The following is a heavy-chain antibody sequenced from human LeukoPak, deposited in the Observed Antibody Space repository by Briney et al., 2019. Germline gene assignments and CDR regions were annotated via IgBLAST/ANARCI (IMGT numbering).Heavy chain of an antibody. D-gene: IGHD6-13*01. Sequence: GGSLRLSCAASGFTFSSYAMSWVRQAPGKGLEWVSAISGSGGSTYYADSVKGRFTISRDNSKNTPYLQMNSLRAEDTAVYYCAKDVYSSSWYPPRHFDYWGQGTLVTVSS. CDR2: ISGSGGST. CDR3: AKDVYSSSWYPPRHFDY. J-gene: IGHJ4*02. V-gene: IGHV3-23*01. CDR1: GFTFSSYA.